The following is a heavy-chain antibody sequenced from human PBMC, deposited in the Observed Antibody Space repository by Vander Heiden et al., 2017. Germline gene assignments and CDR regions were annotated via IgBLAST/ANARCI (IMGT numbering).Heavy chain of an antibody. CDR2: INGGSNYK. CDR3: ARDRSPTAGTSGIAEKFQH. V-gene: IGHV3-21*01. J-gene: IGHJ1*01. D-gene: IGHD3-10*01. Sequence: EVQLVESGGGLVKPGGSLRLSCVASGFTFRSYRMNWVRQAPGKGLEWVLSINGGSNYKYYAASVKGRFTISRDNAKNSLYLQMNSLRGEDSAVYYCARDRSPTAGTSGIAEKFQHWGQGTLVTVSS. CDR1: GFTFRSYR.